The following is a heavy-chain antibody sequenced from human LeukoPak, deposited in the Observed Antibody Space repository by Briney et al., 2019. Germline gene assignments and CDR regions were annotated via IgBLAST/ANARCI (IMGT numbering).Heavy chain of an antibody. J-gene: IGHJ5*02. CDR2: INPQSGAT. D-gene: IGHD4-17*01. CDR1: GYTFTGNF. Sequence: SVTVSCKASGYTFTGNFMHWVRPAPGQGLECMGWINPQSGATAYAQKFQGRVTMTRDTSISTAYMELSRLRSDDTAVYYCARVLKGGDYGCNWFDPWGAGNLGTVSS. V-gene: IGHV1-2*02. CDR3: ARVLKGGDYGCNWFDP.